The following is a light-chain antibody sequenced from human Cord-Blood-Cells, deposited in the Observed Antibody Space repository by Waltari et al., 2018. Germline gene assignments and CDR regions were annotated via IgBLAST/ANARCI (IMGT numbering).Light chain of an antibody. V-gene: IGLV2-14*01. J-gene: IGLJ1*01. Sequence: QSALTHPASVSGSPGQSITISCTGTSSDVGGYNYVSWYQQHPGKAPKLMIYEVSNRPSGVSNRFSGSKSGNTASLTISGLQAEDEADYYCSSYTSSSTLLYVFGTGTKVTVL. CDR1: SSDVGGYNY. CDR3: SSYTSSSTLLYV. CDR2: EVS.